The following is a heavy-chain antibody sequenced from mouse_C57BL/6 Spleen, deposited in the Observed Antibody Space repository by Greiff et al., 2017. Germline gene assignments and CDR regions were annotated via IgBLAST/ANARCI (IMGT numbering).Heavy chain of an antibody. CDR2: ISSGSSTI. J-gene: IGHJ4*01. V-gene: IGHV5-17*01. CDR3: ARETTVVDAMDY. CDR1: GFTFSDYG. D-gene: IGHD1-1*01. Sequence: EVKLVESGGGLVKPGGSLKLSCAASGFTFSDYGMHWVSQAPEKGLEWVAYISSGSSTIYYADTVKGRFTISRDNAKNTLFLQMTSLRSEDTAMYYCARETTVVDAMDYWGQGTSVTVSS.